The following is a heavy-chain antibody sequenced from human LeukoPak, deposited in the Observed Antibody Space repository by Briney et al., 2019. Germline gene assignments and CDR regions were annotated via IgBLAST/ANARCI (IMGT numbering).Heavy chain of an antibody. Sequence: GGSLRLSCAASGFTFSSYGMHWVRQAPGKGLEWVTFIRYDGSNKYYADSVKGRFTISRDNSKNTLYLQMNSLRAEDTAVYYCAKAQGYSSGNYFDYWGQGTLVTVSS. CDR3: AKAQGYSSGNYFDY. D-gene: IGHD6-19*01. CDR2: IRYDGSNK. CDR1: GFTFSSYG. J-gene: IGHJ4*02. V-gene: IGHV3-30*02.